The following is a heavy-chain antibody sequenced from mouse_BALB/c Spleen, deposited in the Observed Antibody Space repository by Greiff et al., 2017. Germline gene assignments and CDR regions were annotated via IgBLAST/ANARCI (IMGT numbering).Heavy chain of an antibody. CDR3: ARPLLYDGYNYYAMDY. CDR1: GFTFSSYA. J-gene: IGHJ4*01. D-gene: IGHD2-3*01. V-gene: IGHV5-9-3*01. Sequence: EVQGVESGGGLVKPGGSLKLSCAASGFTFSSYAMSWVRQTPEKRLEWVATISSGGSYTYYPDSVKGRFTISRDNAKNTLYLQMSSMRSEDTAMYYCARPLLYDGYNYYAMDYWGQGTSVTVSS. CDR2: ISSGGSYT.